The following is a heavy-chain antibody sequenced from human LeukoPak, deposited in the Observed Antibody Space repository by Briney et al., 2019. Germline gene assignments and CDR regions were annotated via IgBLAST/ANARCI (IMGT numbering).Heavy chain of an antibody. CDR2: ISSSSSYI. V-gene: IGHV3-21*01. CDR3: ARSKVSCSDY. J-gene: IGHJ4*02. Sequence: GGSLRLSCAASGFTFSSYAMSWVRQAPGKGLEWVSSISSSSSYIYYADSVKGRFTISRDNAKNSLYLQMNSLRAEDTAVYYCARSKVSCSDYWGQGTLVTVSS. D-gene: IGHD2-2*01. CDR1: GFTFSSYA.